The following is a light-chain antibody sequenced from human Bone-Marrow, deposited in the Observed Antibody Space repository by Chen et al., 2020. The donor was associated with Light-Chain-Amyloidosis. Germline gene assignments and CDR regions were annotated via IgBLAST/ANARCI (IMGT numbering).Light chain of an antibody. CDR2: WAS. J-gene: IGKJ1*01. CDR3: QQYNSYSWT. CDR1: QSVLYSSNNKNY. Sequence: DIVMTQSPDSLAVSLGARATINCKSSQSVLYSSNNKNYLAWYQQKPGQPPKLLIYWASTRESGVPDRFSGSGSGTEFTLTISSLQPDDFATYYCQQYNSYSWTFGQGTKVEIK. V-gene: IGKV4-1*01.